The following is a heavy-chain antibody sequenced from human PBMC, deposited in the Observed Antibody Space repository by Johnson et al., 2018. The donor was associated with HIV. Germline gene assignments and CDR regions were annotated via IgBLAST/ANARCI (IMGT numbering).Heavy chain of an antibody. CDR2: IWYDGSNK. D-gene: IGHD2-15*01. CDR1: GFTFSSYG. V-gene: IGHV3-33*06. CDR3: AKEYCSGGSCYWGPSGDAFDI. J-gene: IGHJ3*02. Sequence: QVQLVESGGGVVQPGRSLRLSCAASGFTFSSYGMHWVRQAPGKGLAWVAVIWYDGSNKYYADSVKGRFTISRDNSKNTLYLQMNSLRAEDTAVYYCAKEYCSGGSCYWGPSGDAFDIWGQGTMVTVSS.